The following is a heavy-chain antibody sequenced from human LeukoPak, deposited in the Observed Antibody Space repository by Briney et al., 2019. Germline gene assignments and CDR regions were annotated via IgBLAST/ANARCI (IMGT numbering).Heavy chain of an antibody. CDR1: GFTFSSYG. D-gene: IGHD6-19*01. J-gene: IGHJ4*02. CDR2: IWYDGSNE. CDR3: ARDGAPSWGGSGWTGFDY. V-gene: IGHV3-33*01. Sequence: GRSLRLSCAASGFTFSSYGMHWVRQAPGKGLEWVAVIWYDGSNEYYADSVKGRFTISRDNSKNTLYLQMNSLRAEDTAVYYCARDGAPSWGGSGWTGFDYWGQGTLVTVSS.